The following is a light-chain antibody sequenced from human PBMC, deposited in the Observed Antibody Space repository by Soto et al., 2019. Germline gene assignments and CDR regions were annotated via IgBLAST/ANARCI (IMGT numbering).Light chain of an antibody. CDR1: QSVSSN. V-gene: IGKV3-15*01. CDR2: DAS. Sequence: ASQSVSSNLAWYQQKHGQAPRXXIDDASTRAAGIPARFNGGGYGTEFNLTISSLQSEDFALYYCQQFHNWPLSFGGGTKVDIK. J-gene: IGKJ4*01. CDR3: QQFHNWPLS.